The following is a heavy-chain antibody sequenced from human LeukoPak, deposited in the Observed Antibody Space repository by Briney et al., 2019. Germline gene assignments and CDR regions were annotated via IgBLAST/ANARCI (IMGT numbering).Heavy chain of an antibody. CDR2: IRYDGSNK. V-gene: IGHV3-30*02. CDR1: GFTFDDYA. Sequence: GGSLRLSCAASGFTFDDYAMHWVRQAPGKGLEWVAFIRYDGSNKYYADSVKGRFTISRDNSKNTLYLQMDSLRAEDTAVYYCAKAPYCSGGSCQNYYYYMDVWGKGTTVTVSS. J-gene: IGHJ6*03. CDR3: AKAPYCSGGSCQNYYYYMDV. D-gene: IGHD2-15*01.